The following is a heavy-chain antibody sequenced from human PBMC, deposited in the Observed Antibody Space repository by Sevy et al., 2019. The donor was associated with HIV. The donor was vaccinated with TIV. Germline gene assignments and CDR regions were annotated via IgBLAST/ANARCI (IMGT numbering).Heavy chain of an antibody. CDR3: ARDCSSTSCLWGMDV. J-gene: IGHJ6*02. D-gene: IGHD2-2*01. CDR2: IKRDGSEK. V-gene: IGHV3-7*03. Sequence: GGSLRLSCVASEFMFSNYWMSWVRQAPGKGLEWVANIKRDGSEKYYVASVKGRFTISRDNAKNSLYLQMNSLRVEDTAVYYCARDCSSTSCLWGMDVWGPGTTVTVSS. CDR1: EFMFSNYW.